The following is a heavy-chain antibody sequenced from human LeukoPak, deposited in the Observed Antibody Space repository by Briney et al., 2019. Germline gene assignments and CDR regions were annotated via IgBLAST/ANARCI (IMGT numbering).Heavy chain of an antibody. J-gene: IGHJ4*02. D-gene: IGHD2-2*01. CDR3: TRPSYCSSTSCYLYFDY. Sequence: GGSLKLSCAASGFTLSGSAMHWVRQASGKGLEWVGRIRSKANSYATADAASVKGRFTISGDDSKTTAYLQMNSLKTEDTAVYYCTRPSYCSSTSCYLYFDYWGQGTLVTVSS. CDR1: GFTLSGSA. CDR2: IRSKANSYAT. V-gene: IGHV3-73*01.